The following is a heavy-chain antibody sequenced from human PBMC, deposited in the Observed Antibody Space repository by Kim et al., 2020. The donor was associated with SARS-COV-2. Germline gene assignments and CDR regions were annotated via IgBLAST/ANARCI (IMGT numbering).Heavy chain of an antibody. CDR2: DGSRT. CDR3: ARAPSKDY. D-gene: IGHD2-15*01. J-gene: IGHJ4*02. V-gene: IGHV3-74*01. Sequence: DGSRTIYADSVKGRFTISRDNAKNTLYLQMNSLRAEDTAVYYCARAPSKDYWGQGTLVTVSS.